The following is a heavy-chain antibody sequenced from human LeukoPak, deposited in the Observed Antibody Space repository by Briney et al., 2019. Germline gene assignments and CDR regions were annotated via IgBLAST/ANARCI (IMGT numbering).Heavy chain of an antibody. Sequence: PGGSLRLSCAASGFTFSSYDMHWVRQATGKGLEWVSAISGSGGSTYYADSVKGRFTISRDNSKNTLYLQMNSLRAEDTAVYYCAKSPYYYDSSGSGGPIGWFDPWGQGTLVTVSS. CDR2: ISGSGGST. CDR1: GFTFSSYD. D-gene: IGHD3-22*01. CDR3: AKSPYYYDSSGSGGPIGWFDP. V-gene: IGHV3-23*01. J-gene: IGHJ5*02.